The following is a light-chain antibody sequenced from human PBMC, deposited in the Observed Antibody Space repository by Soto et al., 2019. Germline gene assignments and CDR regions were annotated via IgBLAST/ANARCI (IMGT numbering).Light chain of an antibody. V-gene: IGKV3-20*01. J-gene: IGKJ1*01. Sequence: DIVLTQSAGPLSLSPGDRATPSCNSSQTVSSNFLAWYQQRPAQAPRLIIHGASTRATGITDRFSGSVSGTDFTLIISGLEPEDFAVYYCQQYGTSPATFGQGTKVDIK. CDR1: QTVSSNF. CDR3: QQYGTSPAT. CDR2: GAS.